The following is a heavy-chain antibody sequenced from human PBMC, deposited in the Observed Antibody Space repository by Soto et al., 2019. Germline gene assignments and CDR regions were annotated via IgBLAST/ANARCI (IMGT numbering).Heavy chain of an antibody. V-gene: IGHV6-1*01. CDR2: TYYRSKWYN. J-gene: IGHJ6*02. D-gene: IGHD5-18*01. CDR1: RDSVSSNSAA. Sequence: SQTLSLTCAISRDSVSSNSAAWNWIRQSPSRGLEWLGRTYYRSKWYNDYAVSVKSRITINPDTSKNQFSLQLNSVTPEDTAVYYCARDGVTAMVEVGPRVGYYYYGMDVWGQGTTVTVSS. CDR3: ARDGVTAMVEVGPRVGYYYYGMDV.